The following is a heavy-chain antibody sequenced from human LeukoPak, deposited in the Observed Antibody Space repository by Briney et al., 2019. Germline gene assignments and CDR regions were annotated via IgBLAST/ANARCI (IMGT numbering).Heavy chain of an antibody. CDR3: AKACYSSGWYSGFDY. CDR1: AFTFSSYG. Sequence: PGGSLRLSCAASAFTFSSYGMHWVRQAPGKGLEWVAFIRYDGINKYYADSVEGRISISRDNSKNTLYLQMNSLRAEDTAVYYCAKACYSSGWYSGFDYWGQGTLVTVSS. CDR2: IRYDGINK. D-gene: IGHD6-19*01. V-gene: IGHV3-30*02. J-gene: IGHJ4*02.